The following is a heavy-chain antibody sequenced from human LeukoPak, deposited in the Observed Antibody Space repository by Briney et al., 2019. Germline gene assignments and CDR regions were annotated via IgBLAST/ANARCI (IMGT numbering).Heavy chain of an antibody. V-gene: IGHV4-39*01. CDR1: GGSISSSSYY. Sequence: SETLSLTCTVSGGSISSSSYYWGWIRQPPGKGLEWIGSIYYSGSTYYNPSLKSRVTISVDTSKNQFSLKLSSVTAADTAVYYCARALYYYGSGSFVRTIRNSVMDVWGKGTTVTISS. CDR2: IYYSGST. J-gene: IGHJ6*04. CDR3: ARALYYYGSGSFVRTIRNSVMDV. D-gene: IGHD3-10*01.